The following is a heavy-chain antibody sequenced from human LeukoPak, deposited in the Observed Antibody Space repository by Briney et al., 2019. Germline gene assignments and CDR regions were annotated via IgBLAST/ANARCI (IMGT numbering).Heavy chain of an antibody. Sequence: PETLSLTCTVSGDSTNSLDLWSWVRQPPGKGLEWIGEMYLSGTTHSNPSVKSRVTISIDKSKNQFFLNLSSVTAADTAVYYCAGLVGRYSSGLYYYYFDYWGQGTLVTVSS. J-gene: IGHJ4*02. CDR2: MYLSGTT. D-gene: IGHD3-22*01. CDR3: AGLVGRYSSGLYYYYFDY. CDR1: GDSTNSLDL. V-gene: IGHV4-4*03.